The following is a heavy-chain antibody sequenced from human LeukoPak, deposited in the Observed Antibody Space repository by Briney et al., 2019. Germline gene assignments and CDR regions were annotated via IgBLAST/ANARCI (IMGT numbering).Heavy chain of an antibody. CDR3: ARASWDY. V-gene: IGHV1-2*02. CDR1: GYTFTGYY. CDR2: INPKSGGT. D-gene: IGHD2-2*01. J-gene: IGHJ4*02. Sequence: ASVKVSCQASGYTFTGYYMHWVRQAPGQGHEWMGWINPKSGGTNYAQKFQGRVTMTRDTSISTAYMELSRLRSDDTAVYYCARASWDYWGQGTLLTVSS.